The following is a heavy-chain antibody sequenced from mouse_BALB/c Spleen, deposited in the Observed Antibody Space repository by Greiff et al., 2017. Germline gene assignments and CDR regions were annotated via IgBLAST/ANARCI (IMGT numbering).Heavy chain of an antibody. Sequence: VQLQQPGAELVKPGASVKLSCKASGYTFTSYWMHWVKQRPGRGLEWIGRIDPNSGGTKYNEKFKSKATLTVDKPSSTAYMQLSSLTSEDSAVYYCTRWDYGNYEESGNAMDYWGQGTSVTVSS. V-gene: IGHV1S36*01. J-gene: IGHJ4*01. CDR3: TRWDYGNYEESGNAMDY. CDR2: IDPNSGGT. D-gene: IGHD2-1*01. CDR1: GYTFTSYW.